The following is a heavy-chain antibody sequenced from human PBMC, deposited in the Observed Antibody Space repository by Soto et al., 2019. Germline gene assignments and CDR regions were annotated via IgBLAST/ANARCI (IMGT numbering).Heavy chain of an antibody. CDR3: AREGPHTGRYNWFDS. D-gene: IGHD2-8*02. J-gene: IGHJ5*01. Sequence: EEQLLESGGGLVQPGGSRTLSCEVSGFTLVTNVISWVRQAPGKGLEWISSISGRGGGEYYAESVKGRFTVSRDTSRNTVHLQMLSLRAEDTAMYYCAREGPHTGRYNWFDSWGQGTLVLVSS. V-gene: IGHV3-23*01. CDR1: GFTLVTNV. CDR2: ISGRGGGE.